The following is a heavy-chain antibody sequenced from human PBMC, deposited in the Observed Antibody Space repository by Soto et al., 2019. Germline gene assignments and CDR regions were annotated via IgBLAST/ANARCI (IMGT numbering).Heavy chain of an antibody. CDR3: TRGRTLSVVPGSVRYYYYGMDV. CDR1: GGSFSGHY. Sequence: QVQLQQWGAGLVKPSETLSLTCAVDGGSFSGHYWNWIRQPPGKGLEWMGEMKHSGSTNYNPSLRGLVTISADTSKNQLSMKLSSVTAADTAVYYCTRGRTLSVVPGSVRYYYYGMDVWGQGTTVTVSS. J-gene: IGHJ6*02. D-gene: IGHD2-2*01. CDR2: MKHSGST. V-gene: IGHV4-34*01.